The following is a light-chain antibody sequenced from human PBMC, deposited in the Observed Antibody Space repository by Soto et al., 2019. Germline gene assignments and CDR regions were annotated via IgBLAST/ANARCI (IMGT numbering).Light chain of an antibody. CDR1: QSVGSS. Sequence: EIVLTQSPATLSLSPGERATLSSRASQSVGSSLAWYQQKPGQAPRLLINDSSNKATGIPARFSGSGSGTDFTLTISSLEPEDLAVYYCQQRSDWPLTFGGGTKVEIK. CDR3: QQRSDWPLT. J-gene: IGKJ4*01. CDR2: DSS. V-gene: IGKV3-11*01.